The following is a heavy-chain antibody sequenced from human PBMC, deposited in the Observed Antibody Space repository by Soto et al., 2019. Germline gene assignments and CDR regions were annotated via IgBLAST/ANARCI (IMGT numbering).Heavy chain of an antibody. J-gene: IGHJ6*02. V-gene: IGHV3-33*01. CDR1: GFPFSSYG. CDR3: ARDPNTAMDYYYYYGMDV. CDR2: IWYDGSNK. Sequence: GGSLRLSCAASGFPFSSYGMHLVRQAPGKGLEWVAVIWYDGSNKYYADSVKGRFTISRDNSKNTLYLQTNSLRAEDTAVYYCARDPNTAMDYYYYYGMDVWGQGTTVTVSS. D-gene: IGHD5-18*01.